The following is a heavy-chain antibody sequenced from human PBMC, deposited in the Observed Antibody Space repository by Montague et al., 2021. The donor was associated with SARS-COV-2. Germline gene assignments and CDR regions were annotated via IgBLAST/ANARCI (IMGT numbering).Heavy chain of an antibody. V-gene: IGHV3-30-3*01. Sequence: SRSLSFAASGFTFSSYAMHWVRQAPGKGLEWVAVISYDGSNKYYADSVKGRFTISRDNSKNTLYLQMNSLRAEDTAVYYCASPRKSYTAADSSFDYWGQGTLVTVSS. CDR3: ASPRKSYTAADSSFDY. J-gene: IGHJ4*02. CDR2: ISYDGSNK. D-gene: IGHD3-22*01. CDR1: GFTFSSYA.